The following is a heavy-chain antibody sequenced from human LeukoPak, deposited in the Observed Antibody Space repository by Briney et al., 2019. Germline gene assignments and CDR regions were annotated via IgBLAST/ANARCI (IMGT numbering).Heavy chain of an antibody. J-gene: IGHJ4*02. CDR1: GFTFSSFW. D-gene: IGHD3-9*01. V-gene: IGHV3-21*01. CDR2: ITSGGDYI. CDR3: ARGHYDVLAASYKWTPDY. Sequence: GGSLRLSCAASGFTFSSFWMNWVRQAPGKGLEWVSSITSGGDYIYYADSVKGRFTTSRDNAKNSLSLQLNSLRVEDTAVYYCARGHYDVLAASYKWTPDYWGQGTLVTVSS.